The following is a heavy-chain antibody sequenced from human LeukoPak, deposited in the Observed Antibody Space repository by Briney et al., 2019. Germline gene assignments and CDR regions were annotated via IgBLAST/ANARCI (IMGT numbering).Heavy chain of an antibody. CDR1: EFTFSTYS. V-gene: IGHV3-49*04. CDR3: TRGGRFSDY. D-gene: IGHD3-3*01. Sequence: GGSLRLSCAASEFTFSTYSMDWVRQAPGKGLEWVGFIRSKAYGGTTEYAASVKGRFTISRDDSKSIAYLQMNSLKTEDTAVYYCTRGGRFSDYWGQGTLVTVSS. J-gene: IGHJ4*02. CDR2: IRSKAYGGTT.